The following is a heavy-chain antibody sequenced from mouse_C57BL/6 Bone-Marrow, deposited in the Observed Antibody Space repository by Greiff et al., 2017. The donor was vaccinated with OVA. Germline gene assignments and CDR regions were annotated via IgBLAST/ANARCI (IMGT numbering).Heavy chain of an antibody. CDR2: IYPRSGNT. CDR1: GYTFTSYG. J-gene: IGHJ1*03. Sequence: QVQLKESGAELARPGASVKLSCKASGYTFTSYGISWVKQRTGQGLEWIGEIYPRSGNTYYNEKFKGKATLTADKSSSTAYMELRSLTSEDSAVYFCARAYGSSHWYFDVWGTGTTVTVSS. V-gene: IGHV1-81*01. CDR3: ARAYGSSHWYFDV. D-gene: IGHD1-1*01.